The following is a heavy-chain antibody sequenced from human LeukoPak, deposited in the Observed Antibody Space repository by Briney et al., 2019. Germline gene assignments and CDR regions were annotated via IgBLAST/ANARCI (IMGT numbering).Heavy chain of an antibody. CDR1: GFTFSSYS. J-gene: IGHJ4*02. CDR3: AREGGYSPRPKHFDF. D-gene: IGHD6-13*01. CDR2: ISYDGINK. V-gene: IGHV3-30*04. Sequence: GGSLRLSCAASGFTFSSYSMHWVRQAPGKGLKWVAFISYDGINKYADSVKGRFTISRDNSKNTLYLQMNSLREEDTAVYYCAREGGYSPRPKHFDFWGQGTLVTVSS.